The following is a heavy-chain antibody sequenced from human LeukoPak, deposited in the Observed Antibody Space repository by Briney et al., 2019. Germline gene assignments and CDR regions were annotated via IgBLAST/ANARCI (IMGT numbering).Heavy chain of an antibody. V-gene: IGHV4-59*01. CDR3: AGGSYGSGY. Sequence: SETLSLTCTVSGGSISSYCWSWIRQPPGKGLEWIGYIYYSGSTNYNPSLKSRVTISVDTSKNQFSLKLSSVTAADTAVYYCAGGSYGSGYWGQGTLVTVSS. CDR2: IYYSGST. CDR1: GGSISSYC. J-gene: IGHJ4*02. D-gene: IGHD3-10*01.